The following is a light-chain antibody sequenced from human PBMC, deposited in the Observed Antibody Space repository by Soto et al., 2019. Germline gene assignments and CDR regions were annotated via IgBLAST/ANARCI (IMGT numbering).Light chain of an antibody. J-gene: IGKJ2*01. CDR1: QSVSSN. CDR3: QQYNNWPLAYT. CDR2: GAS. V-gene: IGKV3-15*01. Sequence: EIVMTQSPATLSVSPGERATLSCRASQSVSSNLAWYQQKPGQAPRLLIYGASTRAPGIPARFSGSGSGTEFTLTISSLQSEDFEVYYCQQYNNWPLAYTGGQGTKLEIK.